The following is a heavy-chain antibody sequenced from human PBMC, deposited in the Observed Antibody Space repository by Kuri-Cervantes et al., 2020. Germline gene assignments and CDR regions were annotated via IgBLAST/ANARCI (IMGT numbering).Heavy chain of an antibody. J-gene: IGHJ4*02. CDR3: ATALRDYIWGSYRPFDY. V-gene: IGHV1-24*01. D-gene: IGHD3-16*02. CDR2: FDPEDGET. CDR1: GYTLTELS. Sequence: ASVKVSCKVSGYTLTELSMHWVRQAPGKGLEWMGGFDPEDGETIYAQKFQGRVTMTEDTSTDTAYMELSSLRSEDTAVYYCATALRDYIWGSYRPFDYWGQGTLVTVSS.